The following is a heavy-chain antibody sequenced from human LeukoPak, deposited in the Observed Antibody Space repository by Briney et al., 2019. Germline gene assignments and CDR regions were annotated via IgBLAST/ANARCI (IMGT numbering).Heavy chain of an antibody. V-gene: IGHV4-39*02. CDR3: ARDGGYDFWSGYYQDY. D-gene: IGHD3-3*01. CDR1: GGSISSSSYY. J-gene: IGHJ4*02. CDR2: IYYTRST. Sequence: SETLSLTCTVSGGSISSSSYYWGWIRQPPGKGLEWIGSIYYTRSTYYNPSLKSRVTISVDTSKNQFSLKLTSVTAADTAVYYCARDGGYDFWSGYYQDYWGQGTLVTVSS.